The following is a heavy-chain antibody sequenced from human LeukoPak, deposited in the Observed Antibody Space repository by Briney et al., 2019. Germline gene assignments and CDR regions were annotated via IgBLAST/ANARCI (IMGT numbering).Heavy chain of an antibody. CDR2: INPNSGGT. CDR3: ARLAYCGGDCYSRLSYFQH. D-gene: IGHD2-21*02. Sequence: ASVKVSCKASGYIFTGYYIHWVRQAPGQGLEWMGRINPNSGGTNYAQTFQGRVTMTRDTSISTAYMELSRLRSDDTAVYYCARLAYCGGDCYSRLSYFQHWGQGTLVTVSS. V-gene: IGHV1-2*06. J-gene: IGHJ1*01. CDR1: GYIFTGYY.